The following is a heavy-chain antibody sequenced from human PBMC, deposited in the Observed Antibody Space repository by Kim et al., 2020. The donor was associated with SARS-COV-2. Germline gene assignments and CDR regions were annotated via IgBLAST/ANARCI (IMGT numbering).Heavy chain of an antibody. V-gene: IGHV4-31*03. CDR1: GGSISSGGYY. CDR3: ARGDDYSNLFDY. CDR2: IYYSGST. D-gene: IGHD4-4*01. Sequence: SETLSLTCTVSGGSISSGGYYWSWIRQHPGKGLEWIGYIYYSGSTYYNPSLKSRVTISVDTSKNQFSLKLSSVTAADTAVYYCARGDDYSNLFDYWGQGTLVTVSS. J-gene: IGHJ4*02.